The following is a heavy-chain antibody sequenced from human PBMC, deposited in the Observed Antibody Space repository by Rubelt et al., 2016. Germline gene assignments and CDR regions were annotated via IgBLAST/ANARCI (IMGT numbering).Heavy chain of an antibody. Sequence: GGSLRLSCAASGFTFSSYAMSWVRQAPGKGLEWVASISGSGSSTYYADSVKGRFTISRDSSTNTLYLQTNSLRAEDTAVYSCAKVRGSGTNYYYYYMDVWGKGTTVTVSS. CDR1: GFTFSSYA. V-gene: IGHV3-23*01. CDR2: ISGSGSST. CDR3: AKVRGSGTNYYYYYMDV. D-gene: IGHD3-10*01. J-gene: IGHJ6*03.